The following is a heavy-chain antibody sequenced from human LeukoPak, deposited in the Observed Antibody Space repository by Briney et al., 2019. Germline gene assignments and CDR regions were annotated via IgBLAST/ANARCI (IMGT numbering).Heavy chain of an antibody. CDR1: GFTFSSYS. D-gene: IGHD4-11*01. CDR2: ITSSSSHI. V-gene: IGHV3-21*06. Sequence: GGSLRLSCEASGFTFSSYSMDWVRQAPGKGPERVSSITSSSSHIYYADSVKGRFTISRDNAKNSVYLQMNSLRAENTAVYYCARVKMGATVTTFHYYCMDVWGVGTTVTVSS. CDR3: ARVKMGATVTTFHYYCMDV. J-gene: IGHJ6*03.